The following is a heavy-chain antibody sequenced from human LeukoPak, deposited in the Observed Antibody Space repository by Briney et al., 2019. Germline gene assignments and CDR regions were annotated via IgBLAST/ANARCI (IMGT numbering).Heavy chain of an antibody. D-gene: IGHD4-23*01. CDR3: ARHELRWYLDAFDI. Sequence: PSGTLSLTCAVYGGSFSGYYWSWIRQPPGKGLEWIGEINHSGSTNYNPSLKSRVTISVDTSKNQFSLKLSSVTAADTAVYYCARHELRWYLDAFDIWGQGTMVTVSS. V-gene: IGHV4-34*01. CDR1: GGSFSGYY. CDR2: INHSGST. J-gene: IGHJ3*02.